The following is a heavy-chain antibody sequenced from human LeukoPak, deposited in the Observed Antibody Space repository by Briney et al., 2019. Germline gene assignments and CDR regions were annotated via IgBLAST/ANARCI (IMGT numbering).Heavy chain of an antibody. J-gene: IGHJ4*02. D-gene: IGHD3-3*01. Sequence: EASVKVSCKASGYTFTGYYMHWVRQAPGQGLEWMGWINPNSGGTNYAQKFQGRVTMTRDTSISTAYMELSRLRSDDTAVYYCATRDGPYYDFWSGYPDYFDYWGQGTLVTVSS. CDR1: GYTFTGYY. V-gene: IGHV1-2*02. CDR2: INPNSGGT. CDR3: ATRDGPYYDFWSGYPDYFDY.